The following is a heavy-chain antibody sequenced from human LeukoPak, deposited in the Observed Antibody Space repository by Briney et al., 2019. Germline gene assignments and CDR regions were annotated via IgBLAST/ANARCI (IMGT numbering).Heavy chain of an antibody. CDR3: AKRSDYGSNGNYFDS. V-gene: IGHV3-23*01. CDR2: ISGRDTNT. Sequence: GGSLRLSCAASGFTFSSCGMSWVRQAPGKGLEWVSAISGRDTNTYYADSVKGRFTISRDNSKNTLYLQMNSLRAEDTAVYYCAKRSDYGSNGNYFDSWGQGTPVTVSS. CDR1: GFTFSSCG. J-gene: IGHJ4*02. D-gene: IGHD4-23*01.